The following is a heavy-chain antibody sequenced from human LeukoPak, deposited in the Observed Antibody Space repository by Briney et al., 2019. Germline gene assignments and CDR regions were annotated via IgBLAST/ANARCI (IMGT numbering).Heavy chain of an antibody. V-gene: IGHV3-74*01. D-gene: IGHD5-12*01. CDR1: GFTFSTYW. J-gene: IGHJ4*02. Sequence: QSGGSLRLSCAASGFTFSTYWMHWVRQAPGKGLVWVSRINSDGSSTSYADSVKGRFTISRDNAKNTLYLQMNSLRAEDTAVYYCARSKGYHTLDFDYWGQGTLVTVSS. CDR2: INSDGSST. CDR3: ARSKGYHTLDFDY.